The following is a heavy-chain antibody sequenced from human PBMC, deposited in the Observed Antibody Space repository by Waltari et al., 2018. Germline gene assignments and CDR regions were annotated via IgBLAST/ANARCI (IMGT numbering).Heavy chain of an antibody. CDR1: GFTFSSYA. Sequence: EVQLLESGGGLVQPGGSLRLSCAASGFTFSSYAMSWVRQAPGKGLEWVSAISGSGGSTYYADSVKGRFTISRDNSKNTLYRQMNSLRAEDTAVYYCAKGAEILLYYYYYMDVWGKGTTVTVSS. CDR2: ISGSGGST. CDR3: AKGAEILLYYYYYMDV. J-gene: IGHJ6*03. V-gene: IGHV3-23*01.